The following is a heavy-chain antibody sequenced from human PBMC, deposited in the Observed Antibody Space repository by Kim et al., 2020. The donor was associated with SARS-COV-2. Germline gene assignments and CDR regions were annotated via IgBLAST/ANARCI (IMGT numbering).Heavy chain of an antibody. J-gene: IGHJ4*02. CDR1: GFTFRTRW. V-gene: IGHV3-7*01. Sequence: GGSLRLSCAASGFTFRTRWMSWVRQAPGKGLQWLANIKEDGSATYYVDSVKGRFFISRDNAKNLLYLQMNSLTGDDTAVYYCVRDFDFWGQGVLVTVSS. CDR3: VRDFDF. CDR2: IKEDGSAT.